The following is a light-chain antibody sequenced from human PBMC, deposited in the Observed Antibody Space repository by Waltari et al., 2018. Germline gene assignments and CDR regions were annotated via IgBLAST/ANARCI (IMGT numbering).Light chain of an antibody. J-gene: IGKJ1*01. V-gene: IGKV3-20*01. CDR2: GAS. Sequence: EIVLTQSPGTQSLSPGERATLSCRASQSVSRYLAWYQQKPGQAPRLLIYGASTRATGIPDRFSGSGSGTDFSLTISRLDPEDFAVYFCQQHVSLPATFGQGTKVEIK. CDR1: QSVSRY. CDR3: QQHVSLPAT.